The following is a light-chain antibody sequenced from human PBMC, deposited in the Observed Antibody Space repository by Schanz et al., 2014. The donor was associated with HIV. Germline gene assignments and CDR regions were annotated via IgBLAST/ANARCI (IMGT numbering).Light chain of an antibody. CDR2: GAS. CDR3: HHYYNSLWT. Sequence: EIVLTQSPGTLSLSPGERGTLSCRASQSVSSSYLAWYQQKPGQAPRLLIYGASNRARGIPARFSGSGSGTDFTRIISRLETEDFELDYYHHYYNSLWTFGQGATVVIK. J-gene: IGKJ1*01. V-gene: IGKV3-20*01. CDR1: QSVSSSY.